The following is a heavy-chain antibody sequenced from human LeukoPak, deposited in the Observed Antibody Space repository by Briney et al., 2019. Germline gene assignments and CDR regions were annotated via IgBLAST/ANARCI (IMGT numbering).Heavy chain of an antibody. V-gene: IGHV4-30-4*01. CDR1: GGSISSGDYY. J-gene: IGHJ4*02. CDR2: IYYSGST. CDR3: ARGDDSSGYWDYYFDY. D-gene: IGHD3-22*01. Sequence: SETLSLACTVSGGSISSGDYYWSWIRQPPGKGLEWIVYIYYSGSTYYNPSLKSRVTISVGTSKNQFSLKLSSVTAADTAVYYCARGDDSSGYWDYYFDYWGQGTLVTVSS.